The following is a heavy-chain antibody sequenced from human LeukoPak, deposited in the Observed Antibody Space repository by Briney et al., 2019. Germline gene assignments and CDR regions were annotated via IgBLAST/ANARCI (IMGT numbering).Heavy chain of an antibody. CDR2: ISDSGGST. V-gene: IGHV3-23*01. D-gene: IGHD6-13*01. CDR3: AHISSSWPDY. Sequence: PGGSLRLSCAASGFPFSRTSMTWVRQAPGKGLEWVSGISDSGGSTYYADSVKGRFTISRDNSKNTLYLQMNSLRAEDTAVYYCAHISSSWPDYWGQGTLVTVSS. J-gene: IGHJ4*02. CDR1: GFPFSRTS.